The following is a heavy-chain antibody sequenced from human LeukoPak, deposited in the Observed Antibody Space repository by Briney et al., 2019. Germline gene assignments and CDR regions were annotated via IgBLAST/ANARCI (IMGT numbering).Heavy chain of an antibody. J-gene: IGHJ4*02. D-gene: IGHD3-10*01. CDR2: ISSSSSTI. V-gene: IGHV3-48*01. CDR1: GFTFSSYS. CDR3: ARRGYGSGSYNLGY. Sequence: GGFLRLSCAASGFTFSSYSMNWVRQAPGKGLEWVSYISSSSSTIYYADSVKGRFTISRDNAKNSLYLQMNSLRAEDTAVYYCARRGYGSGSYNLGYWGQGTLVTVSS.